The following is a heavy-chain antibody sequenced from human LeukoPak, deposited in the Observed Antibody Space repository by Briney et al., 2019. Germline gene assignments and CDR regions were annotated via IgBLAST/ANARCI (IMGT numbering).Heavy chain of an antibody. CDR2: IHYSGST. Sequence: SETRSLTCTVSGGSLSNYYWSWIRQPPGKGLEWIGYIHYSGSTNYNDSLKSRVTISVDTSKNQFSLKLTSVTAADTAVYFCARHRYSYGVYYFDFWGQGTLVTVSS. CDR3: ARHRYSYGVYYFDF. J-gene: IGHJ4*02. V-gene: IGHV4-59*08. CDR1: GGSLSNYY. D-gene: IGHD5-18*01.